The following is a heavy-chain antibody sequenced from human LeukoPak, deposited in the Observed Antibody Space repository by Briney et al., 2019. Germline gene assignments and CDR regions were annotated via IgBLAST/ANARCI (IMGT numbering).Heavy chain of an antibody. CDR1: GFTASSNY. J-gene: IGHJ5*02. V-gene: IGHV3-53*01. Sequence: GGSLRLSCAASGFTASSNYMSWVRQAPGKGLEWVAVIYSGGSTYYADPVTGRFTITRDNSKNTLYLQMNSLRAEDTAVYYCARVMVRGVNWFDPWGQGTLVTVSS. D-gene: IGHD3-10*01. CDR2: IYSGGST. CDR3: ARVMVRGVNWFDP.